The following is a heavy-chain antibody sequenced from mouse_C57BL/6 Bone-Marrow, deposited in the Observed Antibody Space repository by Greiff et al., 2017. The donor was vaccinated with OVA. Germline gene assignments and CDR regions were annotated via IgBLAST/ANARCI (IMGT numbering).Heavy chain of an antibody. D-gene: IGHD1-1*01. CDR3: ARESLYYFGSSPFAF. V-gene: IGHV1-69*01. CDR1: GYTFTSYW. Sequence: QVQLQQPGAELVMPGASVKLSCKASGYTFTSYWMHWVKQRPGQGLEWIGEIDPSDSYTNYNQKFKGKSTLTVDKSSSTAYMQLSSLTSEDSAVCYCARESLYYFGSSPFAFWGRGTRVTVSA. CDR2: IDPSDSYT. J-gene: IGHJ3*01.